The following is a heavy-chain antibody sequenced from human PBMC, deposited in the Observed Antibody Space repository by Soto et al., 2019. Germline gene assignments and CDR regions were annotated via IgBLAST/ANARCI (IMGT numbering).Heavy chain of an antibody. CDR3: TTLVTRGAFDL. J-gene: IGHJ3*01. V-gene: IGHV3-74*01. CDR2: INTDGSRT. Sequence: GGTLRLSCAASGFIFSSYWMHWVRQAPGKGLVWVSHINTDGSRTNYADSVKGRFTISRDNAKNTLYLQMNSLRGEDTAVYYCTTLVTRGAFDLWGQGTMVTVSS. CDR1: GFIFSSYW. D-gene: IGHD2-21*02.